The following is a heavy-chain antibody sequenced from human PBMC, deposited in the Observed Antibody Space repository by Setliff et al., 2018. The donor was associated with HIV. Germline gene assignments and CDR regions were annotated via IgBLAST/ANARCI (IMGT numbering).Heavy chain of an antibody. D-gene: IGHD2-8*01. CDR3: ARHCNSGSCYKGNGHYGMDV. Sequence: PGASLKISCKGSGYSFSNYWIGWVRQMPGKGLEWMGIIYPGGSDTRYSPSFQGQVTISADKSISTAYLQWSSLEASDTAMYYCARHCNSGSCYKGNGHYGMDVWGQGTTVTVSS. V-gene: IGHV5-51*01. CDR2: IYPGGSDT. CDR1: GYSFSNYW. J-gene: IGHJ6*02.